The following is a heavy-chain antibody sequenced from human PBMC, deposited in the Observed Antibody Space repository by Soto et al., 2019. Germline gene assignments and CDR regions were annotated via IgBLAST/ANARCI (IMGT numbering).Heavy chain of an antibody. CDR2: ISSSSSYI. CDR3: ARVTLLYYYGMDV. Sequence: GGSLRLSCAASGFTFSSYSMNWVRQAPGKGLEWVSSISSSSSYIYYADSVKGRFTISRDNSKNTLYLQMNSLRAEDTAVYYCARVTLLYYYGMDVWGEGTTVTV. V-gene: IGHV3-21*01. D-gene: IGHD2-15*01. J-gene: IGHJ6*02. CDR1: GFTFSSYS.